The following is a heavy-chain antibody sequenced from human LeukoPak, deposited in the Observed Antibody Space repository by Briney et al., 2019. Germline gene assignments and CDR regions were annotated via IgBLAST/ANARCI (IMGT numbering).Heavy chain of an antibody. V-gene: IGHV1-2*06. CDR3: ARFARGATVTKYYFDY. CDR1: GYTFTGYY. Sequence: ASVKVSCKASGYTFTGYYMHRVRQAPGQGLEWMGRINPNSGGTNYAQKFQGRVTMTRDTSISTAYMELSRLRSDDTAVYYCARFARGATVTKYYFDYWGQGTLVTVSS. J-gene: IGHJ4*02. D-gene: IGHD4-17*01. CDR2: INPNSGGT.